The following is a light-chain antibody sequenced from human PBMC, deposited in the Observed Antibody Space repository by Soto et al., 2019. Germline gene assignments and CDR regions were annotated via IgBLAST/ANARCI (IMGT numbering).Light chain of an antibody. V-gene: IGKV3-15*01. Sequence: EIVMTQSPATLSVSPGERATLSCRASQSVSSNLAWFQQKPGQAPRLLIYGAYTRATGFPARFSGSGSGTEFSLTISSMQPDDFATYYCQQYKSFSLTFGGGTKVDIK. J-gene: IGKJ4*01. CDR3: QQYKSFSLT. CDR1: QSVSSN. CDR2: GAY.